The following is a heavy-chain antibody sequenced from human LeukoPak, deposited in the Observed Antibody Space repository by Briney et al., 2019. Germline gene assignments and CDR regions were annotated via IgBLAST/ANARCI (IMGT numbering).Heavy chain of an antibody. V-gene: IGHV4-39*01. J-gene: IGHJ4*02. D-gene: IGHD3-10*01. Sequence: ASETLSLTCTVSGGSISSSSYYWGWIRQPPGKGLEWIGSIYYSGSTYYNPSLKGRVTISVDTSKNQFSLKLSSVTAADTAVYYCARHYAGFGESYFDYWGQGTLVTVSS. CDR1: GGSISSSSYY. CDR3: ARHYAGFGESYFDY. CDR2: IYYSGST.